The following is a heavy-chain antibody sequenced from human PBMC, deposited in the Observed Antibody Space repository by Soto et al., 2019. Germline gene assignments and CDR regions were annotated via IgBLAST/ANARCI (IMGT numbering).Heavy chain of an antibody. J-gene: IGHJ4*02. V-gene: IGHV3-30-3*01. CDR2: ISHNGNRQ. D-gene: IGHD6-13*01. Sequence: GGSLRLSCVASGFVFGANAMHWVRQAPGKGLEWVSMISHNGNRQHYADSVKGRFTISRDNSKNTLFLQMDSLRADDTAMYYCAKVSWAAAGPFDYWGQGTLVTVSS. CDR3: AKVSWAAAGPFDY. CDR1: GFVFGANA.